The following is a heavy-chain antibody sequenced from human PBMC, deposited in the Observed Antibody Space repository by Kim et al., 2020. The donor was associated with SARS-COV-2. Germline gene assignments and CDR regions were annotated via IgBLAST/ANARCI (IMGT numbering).Heavy chain of an antibody. V-gene: IGHV1-69*01. J-gene: IGHJ3*02. CDR2: A. Sequence: ANYPQKFQGRVTITANESTSTAYMELSSLRSEDTAVYYCASTPSRAFDIWGQGTMVTVSS. CDR3: ASTPSRAFDI.